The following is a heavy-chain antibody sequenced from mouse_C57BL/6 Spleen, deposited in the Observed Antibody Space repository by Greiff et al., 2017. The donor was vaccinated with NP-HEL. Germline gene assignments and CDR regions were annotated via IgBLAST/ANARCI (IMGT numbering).Heavy chain of an antibody. CDR1: GYSFTDYN. CDR3: ASKTVYGYDDAMDY. V-gene: IGHV1-39*01. CDR2: INPNYGTT. D-gene: IGHD2-2*01. Sequence: EVQLKQSGPELVKPGASVKISCKASGYSFTDYNMNWVKQSNGKSLEWIGVINPNYGTTSYNQKFKGKATLTVDQSSSTAYMQLNSLTSEDSAVYYCASKTVYGYDDAMDYWGQGTSVTVSS. J-gene: IGHJ4*01.